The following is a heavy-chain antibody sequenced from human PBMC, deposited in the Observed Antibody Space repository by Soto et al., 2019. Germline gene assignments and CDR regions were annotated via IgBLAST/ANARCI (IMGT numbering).Heavy chain of an antibody. J-gene: IGHJ4*02. CDR2: IDHSGST. V-gene: IGHV4-4*02. Sequence: QVQLQESGPGLVKPSGTLSLTCAVSGGSISSSNWWSWVRHPPGKGLEWIGEIDHSGSTNYNPSLQSRVTISVDKSKNQFSLKLSSVTAADTAVYYCARVEQQPSYYFDYWGQGTLVTVSS. CDR1: GGSISSSNW. CDR3: ARVEQQPSYYFDY. D-gene: IGHD6-13*01.